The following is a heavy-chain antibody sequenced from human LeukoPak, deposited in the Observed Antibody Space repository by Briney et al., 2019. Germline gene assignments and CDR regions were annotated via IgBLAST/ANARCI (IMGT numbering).Heavy chain of an antibody. D-gene: IGHD1-26*01. CDR1: GFTFSSYG. J-gene: IGHJ4*02. Sequence: GRSLRLSCAASGFTFSSYGMHWVRQAPGKGLEWVAVIWYDGSNKYYADSVEGRFTISRDNSKNTLYLQMNSLRAEDTAVYYCARGGSYYVSDLDYWGQGTLATVPS. CDR2: IWYDGSNK. V-gene: IGHV3-30*19. CDR3: ARGGSYYVSDLDY.